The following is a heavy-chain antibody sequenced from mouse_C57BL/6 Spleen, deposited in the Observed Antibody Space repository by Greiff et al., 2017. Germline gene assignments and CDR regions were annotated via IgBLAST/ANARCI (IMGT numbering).Heavy chain of an antibody. V-gene: IGHV1-64*01. J-gene: IGHJ1*03. D-gene: IGHD1-1*01. CDR1: GYTFTSYW. Sequence: QVQLQQPGAELVKPGASVKLSCKASGYTFTSYWMHWVKQRPGQGLEWIGMIHPNSGSTNYNEKFKSKATLTVDKSSSTAYMQLSSLTSEDSAVYDCARLYYGSSYWYFDGWGTGTTVTVSS. CDR3: ARLYYGSSYWYFDG. CDR2: IHPNSGST.